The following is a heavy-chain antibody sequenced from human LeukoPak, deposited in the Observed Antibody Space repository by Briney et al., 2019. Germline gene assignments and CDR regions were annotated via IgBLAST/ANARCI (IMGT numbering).Heavy chain of an antibody. J-gene: IGHJ4*02. CDR2: IRYDESDK. D-gene: IGHD3-10*01. V-gene: IGHV3-30*02. CDR3: ATYFYASGNYYNYIYY. Sequence: RGSLRLSCAASGFAFSRYGMHWLREAPGKGLEWVAFIRYDESDKKYKDSVKGRFTVSKDNSKNTVSLQMNSPRFEDTALYYCATYFYASGNYYNYIYYWGQGALVTVSS. CDR1: GFAFSRYG.